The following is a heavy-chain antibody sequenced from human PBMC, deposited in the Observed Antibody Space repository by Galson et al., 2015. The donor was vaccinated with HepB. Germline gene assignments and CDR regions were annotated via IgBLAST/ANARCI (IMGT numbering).Heavy chain of an antibody. CDR2: INPNSGGT. Sequence: SCKAPGYTFTGYYMHWVRQAPGQGLEWMGWINPNSGGTNYAQKFQGRVTMTRDTSISTAYMELSRLRSDDTAVYYCAGEGRVGYQLLYNYWGQGTLVTVSS. D-gene: IGHD2-2*02. CDR1: GYTFTGYY. CDR3: AGEGRVGYQLLYNY. J-gene: IGHJ4*02. V-gene: IGHV1-2*02.